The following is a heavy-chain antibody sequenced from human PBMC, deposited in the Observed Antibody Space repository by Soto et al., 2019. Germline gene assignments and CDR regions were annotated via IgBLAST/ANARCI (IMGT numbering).Heavy chain of an antibody. J-gene: IGHJ4*02. CDR1: GFTFSDHY. CDR2: TRNKANSYTT. Sequence: EVQLVESGGGLVQPGGSLRLSCAASGFTFSDHYMDWVRQAPGKGLEWVGRTRNKANSYTTEYAASVKGRFTISRDDSRNSLYLQMNSLKTEDTAVYYCARVARGYYFDCWGQGNLVTVSS. V-gene: IGHV3-72*01. CDR3: ARVARGYYFDC.